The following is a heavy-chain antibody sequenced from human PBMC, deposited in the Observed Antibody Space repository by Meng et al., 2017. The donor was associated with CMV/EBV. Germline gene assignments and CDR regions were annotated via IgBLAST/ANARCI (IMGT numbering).Heavy chain of an antibody. CDR1: GGSISSYY. CDR2: IYYSGST. Sequence: GSLRLSCTVSGGSISSYYWSWIRQPPGKGLEWIGYIYYSGSTNYNPSLKSRVTISRDNAKNSLYLQMNSLRAEDTAVYYCARDRGSSSWYINYYYGMDVWGQGTTVTVSS. D-gene: IGHD6-13*01. J-gene: IGHJ6*02. CDR3: ARDRGSSSWYINYYYGMDV. V-gene: IGHV4-59*12.